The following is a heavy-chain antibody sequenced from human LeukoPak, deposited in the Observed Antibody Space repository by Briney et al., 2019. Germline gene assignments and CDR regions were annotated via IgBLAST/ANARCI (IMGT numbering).Heavy chain of an antibody. D-gene: IGHD4-17*01. CDR3: ASEGDYVRRVDY. Sequence: GGSLRLSCAASGFTFSDYYMSWIRQAPGKGLEWVSYISSSGSTIYYADPVKGRFTISRDNAKNSLYLQMNSLRAEDTAVYYCASEGDYVRRVDYWGQGTLVTVSS. CDR1: GFTFSDYY. V-gene: IGHV3-11*04. CDR2: ISSSGSTI. J-gene: IGHJ4*02.